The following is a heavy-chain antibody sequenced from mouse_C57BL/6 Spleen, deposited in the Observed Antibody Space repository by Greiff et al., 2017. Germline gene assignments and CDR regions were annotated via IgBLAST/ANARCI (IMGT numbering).Heavy chain of an antibody. CDR3: ARYSNYEAWFAY. CDR1: GYTFTSYW. Sequence: QVQLQQPGTELVKPGASVKLSCKASGYTFTSYWMHWVKQRPGQGLEWIGNINPSNGGTKYNEKFKSKATLTVDKSSSTAYMQLSSLTSEDSAVYYCARYSNYEAWFAYWGQGTLVTVSA. CDR2: INPSNGGT. V-gene: IGHV1-53*01. D-gene: IGHD2-5*01. J-gene: IGHJ3*01.